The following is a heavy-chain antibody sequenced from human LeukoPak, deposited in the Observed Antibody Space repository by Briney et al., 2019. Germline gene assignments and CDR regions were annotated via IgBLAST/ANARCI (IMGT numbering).Heavy chain of an antibody. CDR1: GFTFSSYA. D-gene: IGHD1-1*01. CDR2: ISGSGGST. J-gene: IGHJ4*02. Sequence: GGSLRLSCAASGFTFSSYAMRWVRPAPGKGLEWVSAISGSGGSTYYADSVKGRFTISRDNSKNTLYLQMNSLRAEDTAVYYCAKLPTRLPSQPIDYWGQGTLVTVSS. CDR3: AKLPTRLPSQPIDY. V-gene: IGHV3-23*01.